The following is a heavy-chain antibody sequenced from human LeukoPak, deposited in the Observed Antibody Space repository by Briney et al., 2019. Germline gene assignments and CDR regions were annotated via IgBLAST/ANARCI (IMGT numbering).Heavy chain of an antibody. CDR2: TYYWSKWYN. CDR1: GDSVSRNSAA. Sequence: SQTLSLTCAISGDSVSRNSAAWIWMRQSPSRGLVWLGRTYYWSKWYNDYAVAVKSRITHNPDTSNNQFSVQLNAVTPKDTAVYYCARGKYSYGLNYWGQGTLVTVSS. J-gene: IGHJ4*02. D-gene: IGHD5-18*01. V-gene: IGHV6-1*01. CDR3: ARGKYSYGLNY.